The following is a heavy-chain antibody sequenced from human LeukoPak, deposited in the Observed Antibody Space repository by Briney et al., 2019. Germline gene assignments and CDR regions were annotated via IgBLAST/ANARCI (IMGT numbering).Heavy chain of an antibody. CDR1: GYTFTSYY. D-gene: IGHD1-26*01. Sequence: ASVKVSCKASGYTFTSYYMHWVRQAPGQGLEWMGIINPSGGSTSYAQKFQGRVTMTRDTSISTAYMELSRLRSDDTAVYYCARASGSYYSYYYGMDVWGQGTTVTVSS. CDR2: INPSGGST. J-gene: IGHJ6*02. V-gene: IGHV1-46*01. CDR3: ARASGSYYSYYYGMDV.